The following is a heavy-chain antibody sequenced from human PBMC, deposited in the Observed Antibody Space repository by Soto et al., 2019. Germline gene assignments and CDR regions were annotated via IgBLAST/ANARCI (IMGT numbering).Heavy chain of an antibody. Sequence: ASVKVSCKASGGTFSSYAISWVRQAPGQGLEWMGGIIPIFGAANYAQKFQGRVTITADESTSTAYMELSSLRSEDTAVYYCARAIPTPTSIAAPGSRRASFYYYYGMDVWGQGTTVTVSS. CDR1: GGTFSSYA. J-gene: IGHJ6*02. D-gene: IGHD6-6*01. CDR2: IIPIFGAA. CDR3: ARAIPTPTSIAAPGSRRASFYYYYGMDV. V-gene: IGHV1-69*13.